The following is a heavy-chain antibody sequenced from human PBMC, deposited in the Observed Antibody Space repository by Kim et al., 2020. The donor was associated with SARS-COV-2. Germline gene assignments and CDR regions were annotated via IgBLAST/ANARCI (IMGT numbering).Heavy chain of an antibody. D-gene: IGHD1-1*01. CDR2: IKSKTDGGTT. V-gene: IGHV3-15*01. J-gene: IGHJ4*02. CDR1: GFTFSNAW. Sequence: GGSLRLSCAASGFTFSNAWMSWVRQAPGKGLEWVGRIKSKTDGGTTDYAAPVKGRFTISRDDSKNTLYLQMNSLKTEDTAVYYCTTDHFSVQLEPDYWGQGTLVTVSS. CDR3: TTDHFSVQLEPDY.